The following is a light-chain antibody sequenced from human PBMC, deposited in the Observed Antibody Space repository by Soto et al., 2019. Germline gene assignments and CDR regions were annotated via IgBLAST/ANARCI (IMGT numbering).Light chain of an antibody. V-gene: IGLV2-14*03. CDR3: SSYTPSTVL. Sequence: QSALTQPASVSGSPGQSITISCTGTSSDIGGYNYVSWYQQHPGKAPKLMIYAVSNRPSGVSSRFSGSRSGNTASLTISGLQTEDEADYYCSSYTPSTVLFGGGTKLTVL. J-gene: IGLJ2*01. CDR1: SSDIGGYNY. CDR2: AVS.